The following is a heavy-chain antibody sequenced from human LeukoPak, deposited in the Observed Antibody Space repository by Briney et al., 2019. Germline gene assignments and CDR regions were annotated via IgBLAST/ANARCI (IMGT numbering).Heavy chain of an antibody. CDR1: GGSISSGDYY. CDR3: AVEQQLRFGP. CDR2: IYYSGST. J-gene: IGHJ5*02. V-gene: IGHV4-30-4*01. Sequence: SETLSLTCTVSGGSISSGDYYWSWIRQPPGKGLEWIGYIYYSGSTYYNASLKSRVTISVDTSKNQFSLKLSSVTAADTAVYYCAVEQQLRFGPWGQGTLVTVSS. D-gene: IGHD6-13*01.